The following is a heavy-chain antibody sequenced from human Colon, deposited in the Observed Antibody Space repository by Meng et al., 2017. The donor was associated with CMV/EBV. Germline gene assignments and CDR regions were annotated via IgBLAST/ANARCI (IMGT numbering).Heavy chain of an antibody. V-gene: IGHV3-74*01. Sequence: SCAASGSSFSNSWMIWVRQAPGKGLVWVSRINSDGSSTSYADSVKGRFTISRDNAKNTLYLQMNSLRAEDTAVYYCARDQGWFDPWGQGTLVTVSS. CDR1: GSSFSNSW. CDR3: ARDQGWFDP. CDR2: INSDGSST. J-gene: IGHJ5*02.